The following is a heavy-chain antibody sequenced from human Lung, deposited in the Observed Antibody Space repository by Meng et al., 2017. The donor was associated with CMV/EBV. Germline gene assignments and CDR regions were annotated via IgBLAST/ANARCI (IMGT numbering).Heavy chain of an antibody. CDR3: LRRSGGSV. Sequence: GPARVNPPETLSLTCAVSGDSITNHNWWAWVRQPPGKGLEWIGEIPHRGSSAYNPSLKSRVSMSIDKSKNQFSLKLTSVTAADTAVYHCLRRSGGSVWGQGTLVTVSS. CDR1: GDSITNHNW. CDR2: IPHRGSS. V-gene: IGHV4-4*03. J-gene: IGHJ1*01. D-gene: IGHD3-10*01.